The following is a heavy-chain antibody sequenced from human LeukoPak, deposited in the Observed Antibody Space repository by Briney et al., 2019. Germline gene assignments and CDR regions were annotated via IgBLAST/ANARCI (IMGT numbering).Heavy chain of an antibody. V-gene: IGHV4-39*07. J-gene: IGHJ4*02. CDR3: ARVRDRFGSGYSDY. D-gene: IGHD3-22*01. CDR1: GGSISSSSYY. Sequence: PSETPSLTCTVSGGSISSSSYYWGWIRQPPGKGLEWIGSIYYSGSTYYNPSLKSRVTISVDTSKNQFSLKLSSVTAADTAVYYCARVRDRFGSGYSDYWGQGTLVTVSS. CDR2: IYYSGST.